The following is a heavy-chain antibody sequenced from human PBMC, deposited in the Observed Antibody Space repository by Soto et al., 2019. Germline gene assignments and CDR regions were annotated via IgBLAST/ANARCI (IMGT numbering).Heavy chain of an antibody. J-gene: IGHJ5*02. V-gene: IGHV4-59*01. CDR1: GGSISSYY. CDR2: IYYSGST. CDR3: ARAVSSSSWYVSWFDP. D-gene: IGHD6-13*01. Sequence: SETLSLTCTVSGGSISSYYWSWIRQPPGKGLEWIGYIYYSGSTNYNPSLKSRVTISVDTSKNQFSLKLSPVTAADTAVYYCARAVSSSSWYVSWFDPWGQGTLVTVSS.